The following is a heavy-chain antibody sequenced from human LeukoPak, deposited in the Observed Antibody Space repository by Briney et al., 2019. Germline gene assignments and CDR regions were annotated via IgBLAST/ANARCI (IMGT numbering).Heavy chain of an antibody. CDR3: ARGMLTMVRGGYYYYYMDV. V-gene: IGHV1-18*01. CDR1: GYTFTSYG. CDR2: ISAYNGNT. J-gene: IGHJ6*03. D-gene: IGHD3-10*01. Sequence: ASVKVSCKASGYTFTSYGISWARQAPGQGLEWMGWISAYNGNTNYAQKLQGRDTMTTDTSTSTAYMELRSLRSDDTAVYYCARGMLTMVRGGYYYYYMDVWGKGTTVTVSS.